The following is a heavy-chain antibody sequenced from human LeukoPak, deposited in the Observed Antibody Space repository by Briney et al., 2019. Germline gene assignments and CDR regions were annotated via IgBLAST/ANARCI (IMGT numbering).Heavy chain of an antibody. CDR1: GFTFSSYS. D-gene: IGHD5-18*01. CDR3: ARAKARGYSYGHHFDY. CDR2: ISSSSSTI. Sequence: GGSLRLSCAASGFTFSSYSMNWVHQAPGKGLEWVSYISSSSSTIYYADSVKGRFTISRDNAKNSLYLQMNSLRAEDTAMYYCARAKARGYSYGHHFDYWGQGTLVTVSS. J-gene: IGHJ4*02. V-gene: IGHV3-48*01.